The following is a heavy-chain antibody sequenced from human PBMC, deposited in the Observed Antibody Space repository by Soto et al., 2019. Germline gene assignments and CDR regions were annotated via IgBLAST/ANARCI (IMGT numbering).Heavy chain of an antibody. V-gene: IGHV1-69*01. D-gene: IGHD3-10*01. CDR1: GGTFSSYA. J-gene: IGHJ6*02. CDR2: IIPIFGTA. Sequence: QVQLVQSGAEVKKPGSSVKVSCKASGGTFSSYAISWVRQAPGQGLEWMGGIIPIFGTANYAQKFQGRVTITADESTSTAYMELSSLRSEDTAVYYCARVNKNGSGSYYLNYDYYGMDVWGQGTTVTVSS. CDR3: ARVNKNGSGSYYLNYDYYGMDV.